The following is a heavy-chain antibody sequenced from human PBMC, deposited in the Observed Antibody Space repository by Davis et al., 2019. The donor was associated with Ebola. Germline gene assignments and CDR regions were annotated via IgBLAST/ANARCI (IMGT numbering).Heavy chain of an antibody. CDR2: IKSDGSSI. Sequence: GESLKISCVGSGFTLSSYWMYWVRQAPGKGLVWVSRIKSDGSSISYADSVKGRFTISRDNAKNTPYLQMNSLRAEDTAMYYCTRGGYYNSGSYVTPPFDYWGQGTLVTVSS. CDR1: GFTLSSYW. V-gene: IGHV3-74*01. D-gene: IGHD3-10*01. CDR3: TRGGYYNSGSYVTPPFDY. J-gene: IGHJ4*02.